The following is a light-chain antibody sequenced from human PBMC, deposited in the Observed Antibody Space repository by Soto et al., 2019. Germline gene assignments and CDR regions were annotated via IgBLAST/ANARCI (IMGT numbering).Light chain of an antibody. Sequence: DIQMTQSPSFVSASVGDRVTTACRASQGISTWVVWYQQKPGAAPKLLIHSSSNLQSGVPSRFSGSGSGTDFTLTISSLQPEDFATYYCQQANSFPLTVGPGTKVDIK. V-gene: IGKV1-12*01. CDR3: QQANSFPLT. CDR1: QGISTW. CDR2: SSS. J-gene: IGKJ3*01.